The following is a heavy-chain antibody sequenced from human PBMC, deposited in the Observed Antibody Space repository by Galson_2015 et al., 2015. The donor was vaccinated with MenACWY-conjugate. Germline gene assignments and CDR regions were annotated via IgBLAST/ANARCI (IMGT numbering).Heavy chain of an antibody. CDR2: MYYSGSA. CDR3: ARGVKLSSMAGY. D-gene: IGHD2/OR15-2a*01. V-gene: IGHV4-59*01. Sequence: ETLSLTCTVSGGSISSYYWSWIRQPPGKGLEWIGYMYYSGSANYNPSLKSRVTISVDTSKNQFSLRMTSVTAADTAVYYCARGVKLSSMAGYWGQGTLVTVSS. J-gene: IGHJ4*02. CDR1: GGSISSYY.